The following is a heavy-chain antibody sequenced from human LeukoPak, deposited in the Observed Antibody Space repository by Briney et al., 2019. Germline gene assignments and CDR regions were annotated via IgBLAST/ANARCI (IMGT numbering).Heavy chain of an antibody. CDR2: ISWNSGSI. V-gene: IGHV3-9*01. D-gene: IGHD3-22*01. CDR3: ARDWGYYYDTPYYYGMDV. J-gene: IGHJ6*02. CDR1: GFTFDDYA. Sequence: QSGGSLRLSCAASGFTFDDYAMHWVRQAPGKGLEWVSGISWNSGSIGYADSVKGRFTISRDNAKNSLYLQMNSLRAEDTAVYNCARDWGYYYDTPYYYGMDVWGQGTTVTVSS.